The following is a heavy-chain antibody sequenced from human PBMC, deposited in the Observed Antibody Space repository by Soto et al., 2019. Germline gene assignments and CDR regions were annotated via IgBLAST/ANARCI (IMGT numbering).Heavy chain of an antibody. V-gene: IGHV1-46*01. J-gene: IGHJ3*02. D-gene: IGHD1-26*01. Sequence: ASVKVSCKASGYTFTSYYMHWVRQAPGQGLEWMGIINPSGGSTSYAQKFQGRVTMTRDTSTSTVYMELSSLRSEDTAVYYCARAGAVGARLGAFDIWGQGTMVTVSS. CDR3: ARAGAVGARLGAFDI. CDR1: GYTFTSYY. CDR2: INPSGGST.